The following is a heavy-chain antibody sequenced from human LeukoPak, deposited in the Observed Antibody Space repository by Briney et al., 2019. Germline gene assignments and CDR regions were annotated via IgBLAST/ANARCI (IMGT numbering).Heavy chain of an antibody. D-gene: IGHD6-19*01. Sequence: VASVKVSCKASGYTFTSYDINWVRQATGQGLEWMGWMNPNSGNTGYAQKFQGRVTITADESTSTAYMELSSLRSEDTAVYYCARDPGYSSGWYYKDAFDIWGQGTMVTVSS. V-gene: IGHV1-8*01. J-gene: IGHJ3*02. CDR1: GYTFTSYD. CDR3: ARDPGYSSGWYYKDAFDI. CDR2: MNPNSGNT.